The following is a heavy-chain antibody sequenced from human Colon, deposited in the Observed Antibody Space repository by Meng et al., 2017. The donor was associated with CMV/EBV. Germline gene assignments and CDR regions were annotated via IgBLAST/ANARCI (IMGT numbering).Heavy chain of an antibody. J-gene: IGHJ6*02. CDR1: GGSISSYY. Sequence: SETLSLTCTVSGGSISSYYWTWIRQPPGKGLEWIGFIYDSGSTNYNPSLKSRVTISLDSSKNQFSLKLNSVTAADTAVYYCAREGRRVTSLPPYFHYYGVDVWGQGTTVTVSS. CDR3: AREGRRVTSLPPYFHYYGVDV. CDR2: IYDSGST. D-gene: IGHD2-15*01. V-gene: IGHV4-59*01.